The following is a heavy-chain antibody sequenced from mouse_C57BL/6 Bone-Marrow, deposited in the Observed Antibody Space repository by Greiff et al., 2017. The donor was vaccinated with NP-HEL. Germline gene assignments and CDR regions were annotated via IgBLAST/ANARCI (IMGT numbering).Heavy chain of an antibody. CDR2: FYPGSGSI. Sequence: VKLMESGAELVKPGASVKLSCKASGYTFTEYTIHWVKQRSGQGLEWIGWFYPGSGSIKYNEKFKDKATLTADKSSSTVYMELSRLTSEDSAVYFCARHRPHNYGSIHFDYWGQGTTLTVSS. D-gene: IGHD1-1*01. V-gene: IGHV1-62-2*01. J-gene: IGHJ2*01. CDR1: GYTFTEYT. CDR3: ARHRPHNYGSIHFDY.